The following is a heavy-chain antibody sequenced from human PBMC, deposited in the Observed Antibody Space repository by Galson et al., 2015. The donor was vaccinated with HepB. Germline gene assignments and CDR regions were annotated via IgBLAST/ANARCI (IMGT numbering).Heavy chain of an antibody. CDR2: ISSSSSYI. Sequence: SLRLSCAASGFTFSSYSMNWVRQAPGKGLEWVSSISSSSSYIYYADSVKGRFTISRDNAKNSLYLQMNSLRAEDTAVYYCARSGGPTIFGDAYHYYGMDVWGQGTTVTVSS. J-gene: IGHJ6*02. CDR1: GFTFSSYS. D-gene: IGHD3-3*01. V-gene: IGHV3-21*01. CDR3: ARSGGPTIFGDAYHYYGMDV.